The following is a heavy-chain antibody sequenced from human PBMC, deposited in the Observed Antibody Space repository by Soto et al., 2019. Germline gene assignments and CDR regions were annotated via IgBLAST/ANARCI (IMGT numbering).Heavy chain of an antibody. J-gene: IGHJ6*02. CDR3: ASLSYYYGMDV. V-gene: IGHV4-30-4*01. CDR1: GGSISSGDYY. CDR2: IYYSGST. Sequence: SETLSLTCTVSGGSISSGDYYWSWIRQPPGKGLEWIGYIYYSGSTYYNPSLKSRVTISVDTSKNQFSLKLSSVTAADAAVYYCASLSYYYGMDVWGQGTTVTVSS.